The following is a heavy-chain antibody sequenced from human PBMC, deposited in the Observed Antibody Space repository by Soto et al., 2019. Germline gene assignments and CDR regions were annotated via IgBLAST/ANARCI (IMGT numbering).Heavy chain of an antibody. J-gene: IGHJ4*02. D-gene: IGHD2-8*02. CDR2: INPTGGST. Sequence: QVQLVQSGAEVKKPGASVKVSCKASGYTFINYYIHWVRQAPGHGLEWMAIINPTGGSTNYAQKFQGRITLTVETCTTTVYMELSSLTSEDTDIYYCARHLAAGDVWGQGTLVTVSS. V-gene: IGHV1-46*01. CDR3: ARHLAAGDV. CDR1: GYTFINYY.